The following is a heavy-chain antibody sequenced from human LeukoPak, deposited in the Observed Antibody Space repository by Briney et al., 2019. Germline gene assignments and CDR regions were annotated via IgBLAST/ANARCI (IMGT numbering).Heavy chain of an antibody. D-gene: IGHD5-12*01. Sequence: SETLSLTCTLPGGSISTYYWSWIRQPPGKGLEWIGYIYHSGSTNYNPSLKSRVTISVDTSKNQFSLKLSSVTAADTAVYYCARGGGYASPIGYWGQGALVTVSS. CDR2: IYHSGST. J-gene: IGHJ4*02. V-gene: IGHV4-59*01. CDR3: ARGGGYASPIGY. CDR1: GGSISTYY.